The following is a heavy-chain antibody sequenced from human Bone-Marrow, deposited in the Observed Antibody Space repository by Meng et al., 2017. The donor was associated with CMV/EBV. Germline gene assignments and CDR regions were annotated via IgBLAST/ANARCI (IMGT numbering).Heavy chain of an antibody. CDR3: ARHYGDYEDYFDY. Sequence: GESLKISCAASGFTFSSYAMSWVRQAPGKGLEWVSAISGSGGSTYYADSVKGRFTISRDNSKNTLDLQMNSLRAEDTAVYYCARHYGDYEDYFDYWGQGTLVTVSS. J-gene: IGHJ4*02. CDR1: GFTFSSYA. CDR2: ISGSGGST. V-gene: IGHV3-23*01. D-gene: IGHD4-17*01.